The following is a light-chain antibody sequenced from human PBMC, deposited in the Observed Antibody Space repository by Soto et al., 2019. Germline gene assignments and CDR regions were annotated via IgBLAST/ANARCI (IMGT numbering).Light chain of an antibody. J-gene: IGKJ5*01. CDR2: VAS. Sequence: DIQMTQSPSSLSASVGDRVTITCQASQDIRNYLNWYQQRPGKAPKLLIYVASNVETGVPSRFSGSGSRTDFTFTISSLQPEDFATYYCHQYDNLPFTFGQGTRLEIK. V-gene: IGKV1-33*01. CDR1: QDIRNY. CDR3: HQYDNLPFT.